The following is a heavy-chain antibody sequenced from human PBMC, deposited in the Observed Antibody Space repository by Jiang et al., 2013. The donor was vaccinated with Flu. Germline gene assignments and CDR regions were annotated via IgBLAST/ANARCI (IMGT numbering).Heavy chain of an antibody. CDR2: IYAGDSDS. CDR1: GYRFPIYW. D-gene: IGHD6-19*01. V-gene: IGHV5-51*01. Sequence: GAEVKKPGESLKISCQGSGYRFPIYWLGWVRQMPGKGLECMGIIYAGDSDSKYSPSFQGHVTISVDKSLNTAYLQWSSLKASDTAMYYCARLLKYTSGSVGRFDAFDSLGQGTMVTVSS. J-gene: IGHJ3*02. CDR3: ARLLKYTSGSVGRFDAFDS.